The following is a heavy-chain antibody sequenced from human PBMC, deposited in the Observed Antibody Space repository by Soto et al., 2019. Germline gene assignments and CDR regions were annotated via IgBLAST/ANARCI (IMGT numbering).Heavy chain of an antibody. V-gene: IGHV4-59*01. CDR1: GGSISNNY. J-gene: IGHJ4*02. D-gene: IGHD3-22*01. CDR2: IYYSGST. CDR3: ASIASSGYIDY. Sequence: SETLSLTCTVSGGSISNNYWSWIRQPPGKGLEWIGYIYYSGSTNYNPSLKSRVTISVDTSKNQFSLKLSSVTAADTAVYYCASIASSGYIDYWGQGTLVTVS.